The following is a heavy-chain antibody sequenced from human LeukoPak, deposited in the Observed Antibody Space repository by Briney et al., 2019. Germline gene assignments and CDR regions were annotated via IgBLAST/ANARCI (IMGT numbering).Heavy chain of an antibody. CDR1: GGSFSGYY. D-gene: IGHD4-17*01. J-gene: IGHJ4*02. V-gene: IGHV4-34*01. CDR3: AGGPRKSQVLGYGDYGALGY. Sequence: SETLSLTCAVYGGSFSGYYWSWIRQPPGKGLEWIGEINHSGSTNYNPSLKSRVTISVDTSKNQFSLKLSSVTAADTAVYYCAGGPRKSQVLGYGDYGALGYWGQGTLVTVSS. CDR2: INHSGST.